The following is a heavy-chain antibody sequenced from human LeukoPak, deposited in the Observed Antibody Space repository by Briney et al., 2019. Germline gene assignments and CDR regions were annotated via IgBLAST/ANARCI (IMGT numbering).Heavy chain of an antibody. J-gene: IGHJ6*03. Sequence: PSETLSLTCSVSGGSISSGDAYWSWIRQHPGKGLEWIGYIHYTGSTYYNPSLKSRLTISIDTSKKYFSLKLTSVIAADTAVYYCARGAHYYDFWSGYAYYYYMDVWGKGTTVTVSS. CDR3: ARGAHYYDFWSGYAYYYYMDV. CDR1: GGSISSGDAY. V-gene: IGHV4-31*03. D-gene: IGHD3-3*01. CDR2: IHYTGST.